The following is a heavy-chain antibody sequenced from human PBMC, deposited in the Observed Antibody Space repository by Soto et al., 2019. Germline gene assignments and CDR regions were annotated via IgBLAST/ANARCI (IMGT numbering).Heavy chain of an antibody. CDR1: GFTFRSFT. CDR3: TRDASRDSSARGWFDP. J-gene: IGHJ5*02. V-gene: IGHV3-21*01. Sequence: GGSLRLSCAASGFTFRSFTMNWVRQAPGKGLEWVSTISSNSAYIYYTDALRGRFTISSDNAKNSLQLQMNSLRAEDTAVYYCTRDASRDSSARGWFDPWGPGTLVTVSS. CDR2: ISSNSAYI. D-gene: IGHD6-13*01.